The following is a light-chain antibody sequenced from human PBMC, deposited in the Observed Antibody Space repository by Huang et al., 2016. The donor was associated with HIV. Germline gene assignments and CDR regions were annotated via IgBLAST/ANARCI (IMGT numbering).Light chain of an antibody. CDR2: ATS. CDR1: QSLSSSY. Sequence: EIVLTQSPGTLSLSLGDRATLSCRASQSLSSSYLAWYQQKPGQAPRLLIYATSSRATGIPDRFSGSASGTDFTLTIGRLEPEDLAVYYCQQYGSSPWTFGQGTKMEIQ. J-gene: IGKJ1*01. CDR3: QQYGSSPWT. V-gene: IGKV3-20*01.